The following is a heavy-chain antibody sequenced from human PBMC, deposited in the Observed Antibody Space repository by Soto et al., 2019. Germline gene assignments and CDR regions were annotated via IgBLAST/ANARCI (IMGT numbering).Heavy chain of an antibody. CDR3: ARVPRQGAKVRGVSDY. Sequence: QVQLVESGGGVVQPGRSLRLSCAASGFTFSSYAMHWVRQAPGKGLEWVAVISYDVSNKYYADSVKGRFTISRDNSKNTLDLQMNSLRAEDTAVYYCARVPRQGAKVRGVSDYWVQGTLVTVSS. J-gene: IGHJ4*02. V-gene: IGHV3-30-3*01. CDR1: GFTFSSYA. CDR2: ISYDVSNK. D-gene: IGHD3-10*01.